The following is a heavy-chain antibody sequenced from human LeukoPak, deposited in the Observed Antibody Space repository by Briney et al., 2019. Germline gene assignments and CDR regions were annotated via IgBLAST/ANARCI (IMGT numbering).Heavy chain of an antibody. CDR3: ARAGYSSGWYFHFDY. Sequence: SETLSLTCTVSGGSISSSSYYWSWIRQPPGKGLEWIGEINHSGSTNYNPSLKSRVTISVDTSKNQFSLKLSSVTAADTAVYYCARAGYSSGWYFHFDYWGQGTLVTVSS. CDR2: INHSGST. D-gene: IGHD6-19*01. J-gene: IGHJ4*02. CDR1: GGSISSSSYY. V-gene: IGHV4-39*07.